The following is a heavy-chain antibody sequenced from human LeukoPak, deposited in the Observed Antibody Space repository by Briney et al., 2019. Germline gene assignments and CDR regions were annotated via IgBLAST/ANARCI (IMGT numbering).Heavy chain of an antibody. Sequence: PSETLSLTCAVYGGSFSGYYWSWIRQPPGKGLEWIGEINHSGSTNYNPSLKSRVTISVDTSKNQFSLKLSSVTVADTAVYYCARGRGYSYGYGYWGQGTLVTVSS. V-gene: IGHV4-34*01. J-gene: IGHJ4*02. CDR3: ARGRGYSYGYGY. D-gene: IGHD5-18*01. CDR1: GGSFSGYY. CDR2: INHSGST.